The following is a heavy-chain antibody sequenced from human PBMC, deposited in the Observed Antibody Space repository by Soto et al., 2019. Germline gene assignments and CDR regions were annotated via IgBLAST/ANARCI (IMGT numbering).Heavy chain of an antibody. J-gene: IGHJ4*02. CDR2: IHYSGSP. Sequence: QLQLQESGPGLVKPSETLSLTCTVSGDSVTISDYYWGWIRQPPGKGMEWIGSIHYSGSPYYNPSLKSRVTISRDTSKKQFSLKLTSVTAADEAVYYCAAHNSGGYYAEYWCQGTLVTVSA. D-gene: IGHD3-22*01. CDR1: GDSVTISDYY. V-gene: IGHV4-39*01. CDR3: AAHNSGGYYAEY.